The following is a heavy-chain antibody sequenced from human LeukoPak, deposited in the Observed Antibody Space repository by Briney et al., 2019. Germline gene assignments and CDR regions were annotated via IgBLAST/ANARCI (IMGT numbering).Heavy chain of an antibody. V-gene: IGHV1-8*01. CDR3: ARASSSAPTGYYFDY. Sequence: ASVKVSCKASGYTFTSYDINWVRQATGQGLEWMGWMNPNSGNTGYAQKFQGRVTMTRNTSISTAYMELSGLRSEDTAVYYCARASSSAPTGYYFDYWGQGTLVTVSS. CDR2: MNPNSGNT. J-gene: IGHJ4*02. CDR1: GYTFTSYD. D-gene: IGHD6-6*01.